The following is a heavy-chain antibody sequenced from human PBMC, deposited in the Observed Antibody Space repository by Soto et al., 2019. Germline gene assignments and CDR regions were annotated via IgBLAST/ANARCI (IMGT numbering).Heavy chain of an antibody. CDR2: TWYDGSNK. V-gene: IGHV3-33*01. J-gene: IGHJ4*02. CDR1: GFTFSSYG. D-gene: IGHD6-13*01. Sequence: QVQLVESGGGVVQPGRSLRLSCAASGFTFSSYGMHWVRQAPGKGLEWVAVTWYDGSNKYYADSVKGRFTISRDNSKNTLYLQMNSLRAEDTAVYYCARAFRQQLDPIDYWGQGTLVTVSS. CDR3: ARAFRQQLDPIDY.